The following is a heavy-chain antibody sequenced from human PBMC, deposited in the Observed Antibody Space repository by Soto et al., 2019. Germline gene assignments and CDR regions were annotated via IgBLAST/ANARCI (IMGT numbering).Heavy chain of an antibody. D-gene: IGHD2-15*01. CDR1: GFSLSTSGMR. CDR3: ARMFHCSGGTCPFDY. CDR2: IDWDDDK. J-gene: IGHJ4*02. Sequence: SGPTLVNPTQPLSLTCPFSGFSLSTSGMRVSWIRQPPGKALEWLARIDWDDDKFYNTSLKTRLTISKDSSKNQVVLTMTNMDPVDTATYYCARMFHCSGGTCPFDYWGQGALVPVST. V-gene: IGHV2-70*04.